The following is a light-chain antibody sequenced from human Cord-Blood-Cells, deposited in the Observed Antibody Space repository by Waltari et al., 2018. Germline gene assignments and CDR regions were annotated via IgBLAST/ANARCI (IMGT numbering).Light chain of an antibody. V-gene: IGKV3D-7*01. CDR3: QQDYNLP. CDR1: QSVSSSY. J-gene: IGKJ5*01. Sequence: PGERVTLSCRASQSVSSSYVTWYQQKPGQAPRLLIYGASTRATSIPARFSGSGSGTDFTLTISSLQPEDFAGYYCQQDYNLPVGQGTRLEIK. CDR2: GAS.